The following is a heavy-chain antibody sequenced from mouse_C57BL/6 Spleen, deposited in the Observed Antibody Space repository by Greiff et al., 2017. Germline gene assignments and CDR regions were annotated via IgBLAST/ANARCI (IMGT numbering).Heavy chain of an antibody. CDR2: IYPGDGDT. J-gene: IGHJ2*01. CDR3: ASGAYGSSYGY. V-gene: IGHV1-80*01. Sequence: QVQLKESGAELVKPGASVKISCKASGYAFSSYWMNWVKQRPGKGLEWLGQIYPGDGDTNYNGKFKGKATLTADKSSSTAYMQLSSLTSEDSAVYFCASGAYGSSYGYWGQGTTLTVSS. CDR1: GYAFSSYW. D-gene: IGHD1-1*01.